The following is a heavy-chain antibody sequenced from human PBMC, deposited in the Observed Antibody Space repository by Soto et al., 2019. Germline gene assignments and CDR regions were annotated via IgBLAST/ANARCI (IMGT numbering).Heavy chain of an antibody. CDR1: GGSLSGYW. J-gene: IGHJ3*02. Sequence: SETLSLTCTVSGGSLSGYWWSWIRQSPGKGLEWIACIFYSGNTYHNPALKSRVTISKDTSKNQFSLRLSSVTAADTAVYYCARQVEPQGYWAFDMWGKGTMVTVS. CDR3: ARQVEPQGYWAFDM. CDR2: IFYSGNT. V-gene: IGHV4-59*08. D-gene: IGHD2-8*02.